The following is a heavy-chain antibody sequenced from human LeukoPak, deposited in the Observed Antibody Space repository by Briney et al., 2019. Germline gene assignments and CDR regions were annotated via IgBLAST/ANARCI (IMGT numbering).Heavy chain of an antibody. CDR3: ARDDGESVFDY. Sequence: PSETLSLTCAVYGGSFSGYYWSWIRQPPGKGLEWIGEINHSGSTNYNPSLKSRVTISVDTSKNQFSLKLSSVTAADTAVYYCARDDGESVFDYWGQGTLVTVSS. D-gene: IGHD4-17*01. CDR1: GGSFSGYY. V-gene: IGHV4-34*01. J-gene: IGHJ4*02. CDR2: INHSGST.